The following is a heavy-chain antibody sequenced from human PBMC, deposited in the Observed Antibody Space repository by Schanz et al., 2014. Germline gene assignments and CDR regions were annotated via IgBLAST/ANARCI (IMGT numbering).Heavy chain of an antibody. CDR3: AREGLGADY. V-gene: IGHV3-30*02. CDR2: IHYDGTYK. Sequence: QLVESGGDVVQPGGSLRLSCAASGFIFRTYGMHWVRQAPGKGLEWVAFIHYDGTYKYYADSVKGRFTISRDNAKNSLYLQVNRLRAEDTAVYYCAREGLGADYWGQGTLVTVSS. J-gene: IGHJ4*02. D-gene: IGHD3-16*01. CDR1: GFIFRTYG.